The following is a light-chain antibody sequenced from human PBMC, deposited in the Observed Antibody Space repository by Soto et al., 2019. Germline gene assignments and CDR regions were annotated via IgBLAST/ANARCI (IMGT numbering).Light chain of an antibody. Sequence: IHLTQSPSSLSASVGDRVTITCRASQGIRTYLAWYQQKPGKAPKLLIYSASTLQSGVPSRFSGSGSGTKFTLTIASLQPDDFATYYCQQYETFSGTFGPGTKVDIK. CDR1: QGIRTY. J-gene: IGKJ1*01. CDR3: QQYETFSGT. V-gene: IGKV1-9*01. CDR2: SAS.